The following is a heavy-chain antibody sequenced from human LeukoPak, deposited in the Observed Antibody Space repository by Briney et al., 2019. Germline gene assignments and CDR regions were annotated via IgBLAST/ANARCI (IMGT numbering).Heavy chain of an antibody. J-gene: IGHJ5*02. D-gene: IGHD3-22*01. Sequence: GGSLRLSCAASGFTFSSYAMSWVRQAPGKGLEWVSAISGSGGSTYYADSVKGRFTISRDNSKNTLYLQMNSLRAEDTAVYYCASGPSLGTTAGGRYYDSSGYREGCPPFVHWGQGTLVTVSS. V-gene: IGHV3-23*01. CDR3: ASGPSLGTTAGGRYYDSSGYREGCPPFVH. CDR1: GFTFSSYA. CDR2: ISGSGGST.